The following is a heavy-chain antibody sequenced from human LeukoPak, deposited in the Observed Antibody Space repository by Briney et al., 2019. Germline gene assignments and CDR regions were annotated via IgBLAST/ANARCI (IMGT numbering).Heavy chain of an antibody. CDR1: GFTFSSYA. Sequence: GGSLRLSCAASGFTFSSYAMSWVRQAPGKGLEWVSFISGSGDSTYYVGSVKGRFTISRDNAKNSLYLQMNSLRAEDTAVYYCARGTSITIFGVVIDPRYYYYMDVWGKGTTVTVSS. CDR2: ISGSGDST. J-gene: IGHJ6*03. CDR3: ARGTSITIFGVVIDPRYYYYMDV. V-gene: IGHV3-23*01. D-gene: IGHD3-3*01.